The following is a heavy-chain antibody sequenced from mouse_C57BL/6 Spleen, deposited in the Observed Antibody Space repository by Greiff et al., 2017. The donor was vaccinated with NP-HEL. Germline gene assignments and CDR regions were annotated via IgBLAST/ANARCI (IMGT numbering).Heavy chain of an antibody. J-gene: IGHJ2*01. CDR1: GFTFSSYT. V-gene: IGHV5-9*01. Sequence: EVKLVESGGGLVKPGGSLKLSCAASGFTFSSYTMSWVRQTPEKRLEWVATISGGGGNTYYPDSVKGRFTISRDNAKNTLYLQMRSLRSEDTALYYCARHTTTVEDYFDYWGQGTTLTVSS. D-gene: IGHD1-1*01. CDR2: ISGGGGNT. CDR3: ARHTTTVEDYFDY.